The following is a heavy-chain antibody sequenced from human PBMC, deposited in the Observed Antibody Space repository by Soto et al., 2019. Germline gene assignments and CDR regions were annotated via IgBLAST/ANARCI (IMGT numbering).Heavy chain of an antibody. Sequence: SETLSLTCSVSGGSISYNSYDWGWIRQPPGKGLEWIGGIFYTGTTYYSPSLKDRVTMSMDTSKNSFSVNLTSVTAADTAVYFCARLVVMAPVANVWGQGTLVTVSS. CDR1: GGSISYNSYD. CDR3: ARLVVMAPVANV. CDR2: IFYTGTT. J-gene: IGHJ4*02. V-gene: IGHV4-39*02. D-gene: IGHD2-2*01.